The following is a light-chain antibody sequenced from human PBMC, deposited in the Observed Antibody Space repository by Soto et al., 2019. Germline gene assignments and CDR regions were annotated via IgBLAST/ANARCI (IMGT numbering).Light chain of an antibody. V-gene: IGLV2-14*01. CDR2: EVS. CDR1: SSDVGDYNY. CDR3: SSYTSSGTYV. J-gene: IGLJ1*01. Sequence: QSPLTQPASVSGSPGQSIAISCTGTSSDVGDYNYVSWYQQHPDKAPKLMIYEVSNRPSGVSSRFSGSKSGDTASLTISGLQAEDEADYYCSSYTSSGTYVFGTGTKLTVL.